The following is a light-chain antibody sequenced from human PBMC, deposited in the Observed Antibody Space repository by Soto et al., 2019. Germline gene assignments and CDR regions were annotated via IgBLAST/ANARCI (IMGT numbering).Light chain of an antibody. J-gene: IGKJ4*01. CDR1: QNINDN. CDR2: GVS. V-gene: IGKV3-15*01. CDR3: QQYKSWPPLT. Sequence: EIVMTQSPATLSVSLGDRATLSCRASQNINDNLAWYQQKPGQAPRLLIYGVSTRATGIPARFSGSASGTEFTLTISSLQSEDIAVYYCQQYKSWPPLTFGGGTKVDIK.